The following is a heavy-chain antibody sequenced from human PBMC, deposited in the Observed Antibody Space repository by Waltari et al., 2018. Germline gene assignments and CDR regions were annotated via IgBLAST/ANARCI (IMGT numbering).Heavy chain of an antibody. Sequence: QVQLVQSGAEVKKPGSSVKVSCKASGGTFSSYAISWVRQAPGQGLEWMGGIIPILGIANYAQKFQGRVTITADESTSTAYMELSSLRSEDTAVYYCATQEYSSGWSNYYYYYMDVWGKGTTVTVSS. CDR3: ATQEYSSGWSNYYYYYMDV. V-gene: IGHV1-69*04. D-gene: IGHD6-19*01. CDR1: GGTFSSYA. CDR2: IIPILGIA. J-gene: IGHJ6*03.